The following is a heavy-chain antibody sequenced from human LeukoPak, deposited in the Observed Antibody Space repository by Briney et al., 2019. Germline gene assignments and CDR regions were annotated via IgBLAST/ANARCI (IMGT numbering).Heavy chain of an antibody. CDR2: IYYSGST. V-gene: IGHV4-39*01. J-gene: IGHJ5*02. Sequence: KPSETLSLTCTVSGGSISGSSYYWGWLRQPPGKGLEWIGSIYYSGSTYYNPSLKRRITISVDTSKNQFSLKLSSVTAADTAVYYCARTYCGGDCPSWFDPWGQGTLVTVS. CDR3: ARTYCGGDCPSWFDP. D-gene: IGHD2-21*02. CDR1: GGSISGSSYY.